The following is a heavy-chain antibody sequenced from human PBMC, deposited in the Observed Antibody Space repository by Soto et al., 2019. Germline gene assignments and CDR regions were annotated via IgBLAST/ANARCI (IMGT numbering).Heavy chain of an antibody. CDR3: ARHNQYIKSSSPRLPGWFGYYYYGMDV. CDR1: GYSFTSYW. V-gene: IGHV5-51*01. D-gene: IGHD6-6*01. CDR2: IYPGDSDT. J-gene: IGHJ6*02. Sequence: GESLKISCKGSGYSFTSYWIGWVRQMPGKGLEWMGIIYPGDSDTRYSPSFQGQVTISADKSISTAYLQWSSLKASDTAMYYCARHNQYIKSSSPRLPGWFGYYYYGMDVWGQGTTGTVSS.